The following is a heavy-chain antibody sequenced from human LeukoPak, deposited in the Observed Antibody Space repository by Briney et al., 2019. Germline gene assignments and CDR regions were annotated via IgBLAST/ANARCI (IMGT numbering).Heavy chain of an antibody. J-gene: IGHJ5*02. CDR1: GYTLTELS. CDR3: ATDYYDFWSGYLPPFDP. Sequence: ASVKVSCKVSGYTLTELSMHWVRQAPGKGLEWMGGFDPEDGETIYAQKFQGRVTMTEDTSTDTAYMELSSLRSEDTAVCYCATDYYDFWSGYLPPFDPWGQGTLVTVSS. V-gene: IGHV1-24*01. D-gene: IGHD3-3*01. CDR2: FDPEDGET.